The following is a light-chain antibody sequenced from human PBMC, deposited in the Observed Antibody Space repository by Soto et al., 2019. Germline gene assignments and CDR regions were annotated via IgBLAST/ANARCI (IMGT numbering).Light chain of an antibody. CDR1: QSISGW. J-gene: IGKJ1*01. V-gene: IGKV1-5*01. Sequence: DIQMTQSPSTLSASVGDRVTITCRASQSISGWLAWYQQKPGKAPKLLIFDASSLESGVPSRFSGSGGATEFTLTISSRQPDDFATYYCQQYSSYSRTFGQGTKVEIK. CDR3: QQYSSYSRT. CDR2: DAS.